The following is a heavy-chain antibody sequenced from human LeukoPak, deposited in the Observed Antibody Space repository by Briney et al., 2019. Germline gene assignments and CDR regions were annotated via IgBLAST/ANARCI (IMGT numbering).Heavy chain of an antibody. CDR3: ARATYYDILTGYYIDY. D-gene: IGHD3-9*01. Sequence: VASVKVSCKASGYTFTSYDINWVRQATGQGLEWMGWMNPNSGNTGYAQKFQGRVTMTRDTSISTAYMELSRLRSDDTAVYYCARATYYDILTGYYIDYWGQGTLVTVSS. CDR2: MNPNSGNT. CDR1: GYTFTSYD. J-gene: IGHJ4*02. V-gene: IGHV1-8*02.